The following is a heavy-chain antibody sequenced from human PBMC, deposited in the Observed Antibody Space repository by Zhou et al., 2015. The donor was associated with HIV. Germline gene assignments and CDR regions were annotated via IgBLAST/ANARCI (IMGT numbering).Heavy chain of an antibody. V-gene: IGHV3-9*01. Sequence: EVQLEESGGDLVQPGKTLRLSCAASRFTFDDYGMHWVRQAPGKGLEWVSGVNKFGLKKGYADSVKGRFTVSRDNTKNALYLQMNSLRVDDTAVYYCAKDTNYDYRSYGIDVWGQGTTVTVSS. CDR3: AKDTNYDYRSYGIDV. CDR2: VNKFGLKK. D-gene: IGHD3-16*01. J-gene: IGHJ6*02. CDR1: RFTFDDYG.